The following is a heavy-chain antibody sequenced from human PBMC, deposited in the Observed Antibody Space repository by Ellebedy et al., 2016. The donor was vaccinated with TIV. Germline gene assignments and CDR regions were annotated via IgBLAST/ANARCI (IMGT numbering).Heavy chain of an antibody. CDR2: IRSSTNSI. CDR3: ARRGRGTVGFDN. CDR1: GFTFSSYA. Sequence: GESLKISXATSGFTFSSYAMTWVSQAPGKGLEWVAFIRSSTNSISYADSVKGRFTISRDDAENSLYLQMNSLRDEDTAVYYCARRGRGTVGFDNWGQGTLVTVSS. D-gene: IGHD1-7*01. J-gene: IGHJ4*02. V-gene: IGHV3-48*02.